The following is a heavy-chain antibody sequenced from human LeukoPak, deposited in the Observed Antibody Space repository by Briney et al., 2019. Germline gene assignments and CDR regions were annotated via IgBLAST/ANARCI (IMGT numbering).Heavy chain of an antibody. CDR2: IKQDGSEK. CDR1: GFTFSSYA. J-gene: IGHJ4*02. D-gene: IGHD5-12*01. V-gene: IGHV3-7*01. Sequence: HPGGSLRLSCAASGFTFSSYAMSWVRQAPGKGLEWVANIKQDGSEKYYVDSVKGRFTISRDNAKNSLYLQMNSLRAEDTAVYYCARAEGYSGYEIFDYWGQGTLVTVSS. CDR3: ARAEGYSGYEIFDY.